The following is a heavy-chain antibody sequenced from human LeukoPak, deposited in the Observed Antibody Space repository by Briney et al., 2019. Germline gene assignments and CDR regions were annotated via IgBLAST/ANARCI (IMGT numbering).Heavy chain of an antibody. J-gene: IGHJ4*02. CDR2: TYYRSKWYN. CDR3: ASGLPPDY. V-gene: IGHV6-1*01. CDR1: GDSVSSNSAA. Sequence: SQTLSLTCAISGDSVSSNSAAWNWIRQSPSRGLEWLGRTYYRSKWYNDYAVSVKSRITINPDTSKNQFSLKLSSVTAADTAVYYCASGLPPDYWGQGTLVTVSS.